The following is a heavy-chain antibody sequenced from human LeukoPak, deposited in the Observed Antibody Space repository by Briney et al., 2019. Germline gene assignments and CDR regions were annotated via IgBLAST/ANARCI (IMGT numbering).Heavy chain of an antibody. Sequence: SKTLSLTCAVYGGSFSGYYWSWIRQPPGKGLEWIGEINHSGSTNYNPSLKSRVTISVDTSKNQFSLKLSSVTAADTAVYYCAIWDIVATNWFDPWGQGTLVTVSS. V-gene: IGHV4-34*01. D-gene: IGHD5-12*01. CDR3: AIWDIVATNWFDP. CDR2: INHSGST. CDR1: GGSFSGYY. J-gene: IGHJ5*02.